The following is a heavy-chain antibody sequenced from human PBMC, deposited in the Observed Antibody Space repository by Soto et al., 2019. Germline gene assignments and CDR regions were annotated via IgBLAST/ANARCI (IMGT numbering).Heavy chain of an antibody. CDR3: TSERSCGSGSYYLFDF. CDR2: IKSKTDGGAT. CDR1: GFTFSNAW. D-gene: IGHD3-10*01. J-gene: IGHJ4*01. Sequence: GGSLRLSCAASGFTFSNAWMSWVRQAPGKGLEWVGRIKSKTDGGATDYAAPVKGRFTITRDDSKNTLYLQMNSLKTEDTAVYYCTSERSCGSGSYYLFDFWGHGTLVTVSS. V-gene: IGHV3-15*01.